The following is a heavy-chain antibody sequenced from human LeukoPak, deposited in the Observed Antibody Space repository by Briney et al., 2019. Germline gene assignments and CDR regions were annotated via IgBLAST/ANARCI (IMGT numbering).Heavy chain of an antibody. CDR3: AKEYSSHYYYGMDV. Sequence: GGSLRLSRAASGFTFSSYGMHWVRQAPGKGLEWVAVISYDGSNKYYADSVKGRFTISRDNSKNTLYLQMNSLRAEDTAVYYCAKEYSSHYYYGMDVWGQGTTVTVSS. CDR2: ISYDGSNK. D-gene: IGHD6-13*01. J-gene: IGHJ6*02. V-gene: IGHV3-30*18. CDR1: GFTFSSYG.